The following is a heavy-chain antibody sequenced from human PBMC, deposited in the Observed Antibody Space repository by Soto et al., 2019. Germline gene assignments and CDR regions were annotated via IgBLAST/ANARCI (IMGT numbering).Heavy chain of an antibody. CDR1: GFTFSSYA. D-gene: IGHD2-2*01. V-gene: IGHV3-23*01. CDR3: AKDDDCSSTSCYASGYYYYYYGMDV. CDR2: ISGSGGST. J-gene: IGHJ6*02. Sequence: EVQLLESGGGLVQPGGSLRLSCAASGFTFSSYAMSWVRQAPGKGLEWVSAISGSGGSTYYADSVKGRFTISRDNSKKTLYLQMNSLRAEDTAVYYCAKDDDCSSTSCYASGYYYYYYGMDVWGQGTTVTVSS.